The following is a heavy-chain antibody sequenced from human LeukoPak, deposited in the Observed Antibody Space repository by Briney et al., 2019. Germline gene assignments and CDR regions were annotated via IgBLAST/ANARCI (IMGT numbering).Heavy chain of an antibody. J-gene: IGHJ6*03. CDR2: IYHSGST. Sequence: SETLSLTCTVSGYSIGSGYYWGWIRQPPGKGLEWIGSIYHSGSTYYNPSLKSRVTISVDTSKNQFSLKLSSVTAADTAVYYCARGGSRTQLWLLPGPDYYYYYYMDVWGKGTTVTVSS. CDR3: ARGGSRTQLWLLPGPDYYYYYYMDV. CDR1: GYSIGSGYY. V-gene: IGHV4-38-2*02. D-gene: IGHD5-18*01.